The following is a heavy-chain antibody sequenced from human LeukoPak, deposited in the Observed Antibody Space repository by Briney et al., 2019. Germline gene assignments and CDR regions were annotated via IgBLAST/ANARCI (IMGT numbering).Heavy chain of an antibody. CDR1: GGSISSYY. J-gene: IGHJ4*02. CDR2: IYYSGST. Sequence: SETLSLTCTVSGGSISSYYWSWIRQPPGKGLEWIGYIYYSGSTNYNPSLKSRVTISVGTSKNQFSLKLSSVTAADTAVYYCASSYCSSTSCPLDYWGQGTLVTVSS. CDR3: ASSYCSSTSCPLDY. V-gene: IGHV4-59*01. D-gene: IGHD2-2*01.